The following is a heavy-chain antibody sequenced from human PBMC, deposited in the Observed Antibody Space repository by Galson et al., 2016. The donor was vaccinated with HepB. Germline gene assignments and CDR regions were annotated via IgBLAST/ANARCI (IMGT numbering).Heavy chain of an antibody. V-gene: IGHV4-31*03. Sequence: TLSLTCTVSGYSISSGGYHWSWIRQHPGKGLEWIGYTSYTGSSSYNPSLKSRLSMSIDPSKNQFSLKLESVTAADTAMYFCSIEPADFGDDTDAFEIWGQGTVVIVSS. CDR3: SIEPADFGDDTDAFEI. D-gene: IGHD3-10*01. J-gene: IGHJ3*02. CDR2: TSYTGSS. CDR1: GYSISSGGYH.